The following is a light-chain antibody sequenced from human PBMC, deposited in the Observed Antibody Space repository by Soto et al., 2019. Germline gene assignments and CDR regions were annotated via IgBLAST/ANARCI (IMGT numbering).Light chain of an antibody. CDR1: QDIKNY. V-gene: IGKV1-33*01. CDR3: QQYENFPIT. CDR2: DAS. Sequence: GYRVTITCQASQDIKNYLNWYQQKAGKAPKLLIYDASNRDTGVPTRFSGSGSGTDFLFTISSLQPEDFATYECQQYENFPITFGQGTRLEIK. J-gene: IGKJ5*01.